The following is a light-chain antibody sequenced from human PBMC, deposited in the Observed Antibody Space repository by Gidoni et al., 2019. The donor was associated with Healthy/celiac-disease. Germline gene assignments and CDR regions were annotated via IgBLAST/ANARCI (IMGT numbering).Light chain of an antibody. CDR3: QQYNNWPPL. J-gene: IGKJ3*01. Sequence: TATLSVSPGERATLACRASQSVSSNLAWYQQKPGQAPRLLIDGASTRATGIPARFSGSGSGTEFTLTISSLQSEDFAVYYCQQYNNWPPLFGPGTKVDIK. CDR1: QSVSSN. CDR2: GAS. V-gene: IGKV3-15*01.